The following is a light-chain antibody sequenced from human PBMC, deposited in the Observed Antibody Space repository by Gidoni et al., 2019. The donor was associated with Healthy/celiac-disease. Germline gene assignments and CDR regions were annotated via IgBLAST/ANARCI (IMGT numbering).Light chain of an antibody. CDR2: QDS. J-gene: IGLJ3*02. CDR1: KLGDKY. Sequence: SYELTQPPSVYVPPGQTASITCSGDKLGDKYACWYQQKPGQSPVLVIYQDSKRPSGIPERFSGSNSGNTATLTISGTQAMDEADYYCQAWDSSTYWVFGGGTKLTVL. V-gene: IGLV3-1*01. CDR3: QAWDSSTYWV.